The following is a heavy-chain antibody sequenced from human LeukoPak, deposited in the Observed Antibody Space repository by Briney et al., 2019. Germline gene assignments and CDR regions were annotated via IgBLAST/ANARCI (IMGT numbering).Heavy chain of an antibody. J-gene: IGHJ4*02. V-gene: IGHV3-15*01. CDR2: VKSRSAGETT. CDR3: TLIQGWGSGSYYRDF. Sequence: PGGSLRLSCAASGFSISNDWMSWVRQAPGKGLEWVARVKSRSAGETTDYAAPVKGRFTISRDDSKNTLYLQMNSLKTVDTAVYYCTLIQGWGSGSYYRDFWGQGTLVTVSS. D-gene: IGHD3-10*01. CDR1: GFSISNDW.